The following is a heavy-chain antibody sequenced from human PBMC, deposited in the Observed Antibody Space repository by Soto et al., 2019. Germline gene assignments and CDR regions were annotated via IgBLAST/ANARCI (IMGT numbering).Heavy chain of an antibody. CDR2: IIPIFGPA. D-gene: IGHD6-6*01. V-gene: IGHV1-69*01. CDR3: GRGSSLAKVEY. J-gene: IGHJ4*02. Sequence: QGQLVQSGSEVKKPGSSVRVSCKASGGSVSNSAISWLRQAPGQGLEWMGGIIPIFGPAIYARKFQGRFTISADESTGTAYMALNNVRSDDTAVYYCGRGSSLAKVEYWGQGTLVTVSS. CDR1: GGSVSNSA.